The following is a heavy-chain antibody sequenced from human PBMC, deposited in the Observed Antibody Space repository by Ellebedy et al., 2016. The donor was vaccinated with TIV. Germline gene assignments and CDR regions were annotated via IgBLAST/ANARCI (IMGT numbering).Heavy chain of an antibody. CDR1: GLTFSNFW. CDR3: SSGGHLDF. J-gene: IGHJ4*02. Sequence: GESLKISCEVSGLTFSNFWMSWVRQAPGRGLEWVANINQDGSDKNYVDSVRGRFTISRDNDKNSLYLQMNNLRAEDTDVYFCSSGGHLDFWGQGTLVTVSS. V-gene: IGHV3-7*01. CDR2: INQDGSDK. D-gene: IGHD3-16*01.